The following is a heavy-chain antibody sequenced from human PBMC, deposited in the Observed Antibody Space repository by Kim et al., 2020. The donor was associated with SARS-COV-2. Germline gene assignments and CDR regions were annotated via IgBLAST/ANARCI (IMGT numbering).Heavy chain of an antibody. CDR2: IIPIFGTA. V-gene: IGHV1-69*13. J-gene: IGHJ5*02. CDR1: GGTFSSYA. D-gene: IGHD2-21*02. CDR3: ARDSYSTYCGGDCYSNWFDP. Sequence: SVKVSCKASGGTFSSYAISWVRQAPGQGLEWMGGIIPIFGTANYAQKFQGRVTITADESTITAYMELSSLRSEDTAVYYCARDSYSTYCGGDCYSNWFDPWGQGTLVTVSS.